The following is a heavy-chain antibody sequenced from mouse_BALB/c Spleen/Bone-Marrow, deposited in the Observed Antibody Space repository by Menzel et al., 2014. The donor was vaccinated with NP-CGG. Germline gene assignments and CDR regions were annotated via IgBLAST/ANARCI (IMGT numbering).Heavy chain of an antibody. CDR1: GFTFSSFG. V-gene: IGHV5-17*02. D-gene: IGHD4-1*01. CDR2: ISSGSSNI. Sequence: EVQLVESGGGLVQPRGSRKLSCAASGFTFSSFGMHWVRQAPEKGLEWVAYISSGSSNIYYADTVKGRFTISRDNPKNTLFLQMTSLRSEDTAMYYCTRGGNWDDFDYWGQGTTLTVSS. J-gene: IGHJ2*01. CDR3: TRGGNWDDFDY.